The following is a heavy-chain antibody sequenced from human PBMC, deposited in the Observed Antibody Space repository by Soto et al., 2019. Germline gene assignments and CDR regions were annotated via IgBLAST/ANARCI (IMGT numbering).Heavy chain of an antibody. CDR1: GYSFTSYW. J-gene: IGHJ5*02. Sequence: PGESLKISCKGSGYSFTSYWIGWVRQMPGKGLEWMGIIYPGDSDTRYSPSFQGQVTISADKSISTAYLQWSSLKASDTAMYYCARGGSCSSTSCYPRWFDPWGQGTLVTV. CDR2: IYPGDSDT. V-gene: IGHV5-51*01. CDR3: ARGGSCSSTSCYPRWFDP. D-gene: IGHD2-2*01.